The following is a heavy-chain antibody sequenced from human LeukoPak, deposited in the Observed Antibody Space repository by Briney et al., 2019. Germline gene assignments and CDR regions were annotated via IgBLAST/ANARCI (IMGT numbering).Heavy chain of an antibody. D-gene: IGHD3-16*01. CDR1: ASTFTSSA. J-gene: IGHJ6*02. Sequence: ASVTVTFTSSASTFTSSAVQWVRQARGQRLEWIGWIVVGSGNTNYSQKFEERSTITTDITTSTAYMEQSSLRSEDTAVYYCWAAWGRDIYYGMDVWGQGTTVTVSS. CDR2: IVVGSGNT. CDR3: WAAWGRDIYYGMDV. V-gene: IGHV1-58*01.